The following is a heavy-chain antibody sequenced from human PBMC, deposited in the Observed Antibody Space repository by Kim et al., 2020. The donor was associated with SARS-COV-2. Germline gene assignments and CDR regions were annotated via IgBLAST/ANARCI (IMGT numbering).Heavy chain of an antibody. Sequence: GGSLRLSCAASGFTFSDYYMSWIRQAPGKGLEWVSYISSSGSTIYYADSVKGRFTISRDNAKNSLYLQMNSLRAEDTAVYYCARDLALYYDSSGYYGLDDAFDIWGQGTMVTVSS. CDR1: GFTFSDYY. CDR2: ISSSGSTI. D-gene: IGHD3-22*01. CDR3: ARDLALYYDSSGYYGLDDAFDI. J-gene: IGHJ3*02. V-gene: IGHV3-11*04.